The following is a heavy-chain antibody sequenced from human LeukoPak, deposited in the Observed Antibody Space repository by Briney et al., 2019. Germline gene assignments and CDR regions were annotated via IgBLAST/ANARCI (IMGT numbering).Heavy chain of an antibody. D-gene: IGHD6-19*01. Sequence: SETLSLTCTVSGGSISSYSWSWIRQPPGKGLEWIGFISYSGRTNYNTSLKGRVTITIATSKYQFYLKLSSVTAADTAVYYCARARRFSGWYLDYFDYWGQGTLVTVSS. CDR2: ISYSGRT. J-gene: IGHJ4*02. CDR1: GGSISSYS. V-gene: IGHV4-59*01. CDR3: ARARRFSGWYLDYFDY.